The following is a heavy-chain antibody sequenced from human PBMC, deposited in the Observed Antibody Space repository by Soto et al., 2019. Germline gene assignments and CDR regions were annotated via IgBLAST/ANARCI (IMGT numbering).Heavy chain of an antibody. CDR2: ISAYNGNT. Sequence: ASVKVSCKASGYTFTSYGISWVRQAPGQGLEWMGWISAYNGNTNYAQKLQGRVTMTTDTSTSTAYMELRSLRSDDTAVYYCARDWPFYCSSTSCYADYYYYYGMDVWGQGTTVTVSS. CDR1: GYTFTSYG. V-gene: IGHV1-18*01. D-gene: IGHD2-2*01. J-gene: IGHJ6*02. CDR3: ARDWPFYCSSTSCYADYYYYYGMDV.